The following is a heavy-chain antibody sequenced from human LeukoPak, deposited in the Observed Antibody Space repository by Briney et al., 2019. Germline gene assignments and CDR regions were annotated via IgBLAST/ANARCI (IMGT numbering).Heavy chain of an antibody. J-gene: IGHJ6*03. V-gene: IGHV4-39*07. CDR3: ARDFSSSSTVYYYYYMDV. D-gene: IGHD6-6*01. CDR1: GGPISSRPYY. CDR2: ISYSGTT. Sequence: QPSETLSLTCTVSGGPISSRPYYWGWVRQPPGKGLVWIGTISYSGTTYYSPSLKSRVTISLDTSKNQLSLKLSAVTAADTAIYYCARDFSSSSTVYYYYYMDVWGKGTTVTVSS.